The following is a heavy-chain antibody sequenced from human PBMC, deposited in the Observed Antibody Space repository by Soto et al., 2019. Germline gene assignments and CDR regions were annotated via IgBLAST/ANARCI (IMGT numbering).Heavy chain of an antibody. CDR1: GGTIIGYS. CDR2: IYSSGNT. CDR3: ARGQRFSDWFDP. Sequence: SETLSLTCSVSGGTIIGYSWTWIRQPAGKGLEWIGRIYSSGNTRYNPSLQSRVTMSLDTSNNQFSLRLTSVTAADTAVYYCARGQRFSDWFDPWGQGTLVTVSS. D-gene: IGHD3-3*01. J-gene: IGHJ5*02. V-gene: IGHV4-4*07.